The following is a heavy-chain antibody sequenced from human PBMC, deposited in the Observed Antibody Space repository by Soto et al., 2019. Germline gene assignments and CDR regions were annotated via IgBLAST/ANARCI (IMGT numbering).Heavy chain of an antibody. V-gene: IGHV3-23*01. J-gene: IGHJ4*02. D-gene: IGHD3-9*01. CDR2: ISGSGGST. CDR1: GFTFSSYA. CDR3: AKVLLRYFDWFDFDY. Sequence: GGSLRLSCAASGFTFSSYAMSWVRQAPGKGLEWVSAISGSGGSTYYADSVKGRFTIPRDNSKNTLYLQMNSLRAEDTAVYYCAKVLLRYFDWFDFDYWGQGTLVTVSS.